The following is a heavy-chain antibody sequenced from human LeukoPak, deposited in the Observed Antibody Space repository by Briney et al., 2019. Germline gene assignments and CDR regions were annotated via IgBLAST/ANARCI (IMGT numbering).Heavy chain of an antibody. Sequence: ASVKVSCKASGGTFSSYAISWVRQAPGQGLEWMGGIIPIFGTANYAQKFQGRVTITTDESTSTAYMELSSLRSEDTAVYYCASLTACSGGSCYPYYYYMDVRGKGTTVTVSS. J-gene: IGHJ6*03. V-gene: IGHV1-69*05. D-gene: IGHD2-15*01. CDR2: IIPIFGTA. CDR3: ASLTACSGGSCYPYYYYMDV. CDR1: GGTFSSYA.